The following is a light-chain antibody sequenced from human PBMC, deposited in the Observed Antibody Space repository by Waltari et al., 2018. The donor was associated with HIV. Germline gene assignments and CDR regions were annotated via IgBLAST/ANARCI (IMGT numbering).Light chain of an antibody. CDR2: GTS. J-gene: IGKJ4*01. Sequence: EIVLTQSPATLSLSPVERATLSCRASQSVSSHLGWYQQKRGQAPRLLIYGTSNRATGIPARFSGRGSGTDFTLTISSLEPEDFAVYYCQQRTNWPLTFGGGTKVEIK. CDR1: QSVSSH. CDR3: QQRTNWPLT. V-gene: IGKV3-11*01.